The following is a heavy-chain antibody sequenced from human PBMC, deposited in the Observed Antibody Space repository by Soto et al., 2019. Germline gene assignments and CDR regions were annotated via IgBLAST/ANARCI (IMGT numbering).Heavy chain of an antibody. CDR2: ISGSGGST. CDR1: GFTFSSYA. CDR3: AKDEQPLYYYYGMDV. Sequence: GGSLRLSCAASGFTFSSYAMGWVRQAPGKGLEWVSAISGSGGSTYYADSVKGRFTISRDNSKNTLYLQMNSLRAEDTAVYYCAKDEQPLYYYYGMDVWGQGTTVTVSS. V-gene: IGHV3-23*01. D-gene: IGHD6-13*01. J-gene: IGHJ6*02.